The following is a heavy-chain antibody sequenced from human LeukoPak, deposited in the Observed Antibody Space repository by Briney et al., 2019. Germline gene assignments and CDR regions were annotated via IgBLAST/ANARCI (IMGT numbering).Heavy chain of an antibody. D-gene: IGHD3-10*01. CDR2: IYYSGNK. J-gene: IGHJ4*02. V-gene: IGHV4-39*01. Sequence: SETLSLTCTVSGASITSSSYYWGWIRQPPGKGLEYIGTIYYSGNKYYNPSLSSRDTISVDTSKNQFSLKLSSVTAADTAVYYCARPARRFGELFYYWGQGTLVTVSS. CDR1: GASITSSSYY. CDR3: ARPARRFGELFYY.